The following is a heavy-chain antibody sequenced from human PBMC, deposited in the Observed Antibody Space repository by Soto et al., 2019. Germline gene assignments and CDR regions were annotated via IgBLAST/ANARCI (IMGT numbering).Heavy chain of an antibody. Sequence: GGSLRLSCAASGFTFSSYAMSWVRQAPGKGLEWVSAISGSGGSTYYADSVKGRFTISRDNSKNTLYLQMNSLRAEDTAVYYCAKPVDKMTTVTTGVDYWGQGTLVTVSS. CDR1: GFTFSSYA. V-gene: IGHV3-23*01. CDR2: ISGSGGST. J-gene: IGHJ4*02. D-gene: IGHD4-17*01. CDR3: AKPVDKMTTVTTGVDY.